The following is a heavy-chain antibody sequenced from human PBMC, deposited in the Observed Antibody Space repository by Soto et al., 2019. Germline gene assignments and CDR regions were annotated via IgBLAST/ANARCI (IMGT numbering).Heavy chain of an antibody. D-gene: IGHD3-22*01. V-gene: IGHV4-31*03. CDR3: ARDSSGYYYVNGMDV. CDR1: VGSISSGGYY. J-gene: IGHJ6*02. Sequence: SETLSLTCTVSVGSISSGGYYWSWIRQHPGKGLEWIGYIYYSGRTYYNPCLKSRVTISVDTSKNQFSLKLSSVTAADTGVYYCARDSSGYYYVNGMDVWGQGTTVTVSS. CDR2: IYYSGRT.